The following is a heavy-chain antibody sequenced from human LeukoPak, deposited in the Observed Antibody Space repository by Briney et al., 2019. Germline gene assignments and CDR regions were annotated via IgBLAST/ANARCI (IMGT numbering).Heavy chain of an antibody. CDR1: GYTFTSYY. V-gene: IGHV1-46*01. Sequence: ASVKVSCRASGYTFTSYYMHWVRQAPGQGLEWMGIINPSGGSTSYAQKFQGRVTMTRDTSTSTVYMELSSLRSEDTAVYYCATRYSGSYLNDYFDYWGQGTLVTVSS. CDR2: INPSGGST. J-gene: IGHJ4*02. D-gene: IGHD1-26*01. CDR3: ATRYSGSYLNDYFDY.